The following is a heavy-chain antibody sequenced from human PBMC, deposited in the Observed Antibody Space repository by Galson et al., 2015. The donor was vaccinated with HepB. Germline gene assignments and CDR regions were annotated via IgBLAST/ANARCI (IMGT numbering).Heavy chain of an antibody. CDR3: ARGRTTVPEY. V-gene: IGHV3-66*02. J-gene: IGHJ4*02. CDR1: GFAVSSNY. Sequence: SLRLSCAASGFAVSSNYMSWVRQAPGKGLEWVSVIYSGGSPYYADSVKGRFTISRDNSRNTLYLQMNSLRAEDTAVYYCARGRTTVPEYWGQGTLVTVSS. D-gene: IGHD4-17*01. CDR2: IYSGGSP.